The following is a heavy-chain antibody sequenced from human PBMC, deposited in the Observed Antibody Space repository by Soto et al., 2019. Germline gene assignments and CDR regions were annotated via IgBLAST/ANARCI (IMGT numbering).Heavy chain of an antibody. CDR3: AKFKVPVVIPYGMDV. D-gene: IGHD3-22*01. CDR2: IKQSGGEK. CDR1: GFAFSGYW. J-gene: IGHJ6*02. Sequence: PGGSLRLSYAASGFAFSGYWMSWVRQAPGKGLEGVSNIKQSGGEKYYVDSVKGRFTISRDNAKNTLYLQMNSLRAEDTAVYYCAKFKVPVVIPYGMDVWGQGTTVTVSS. V-gene: IGHV3-7*03.